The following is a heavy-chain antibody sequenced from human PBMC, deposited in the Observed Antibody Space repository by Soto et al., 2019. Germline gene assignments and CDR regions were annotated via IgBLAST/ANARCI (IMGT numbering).Heavy chain of an antibody. D-gene: IGHD3-16*02. CDR1: GFTSSSYW. V-gene: IGHV3-74*01. Sequence: HPGGSLRLSCAASGFTSSSYWMHWVRQAPGKGLVWVSRINSDGSSTSYADSVKGRFTISRDNAKNTLYLQMNSLRAEDTAVYYCARVDYDYVWGSYRYSDYWGQGTLVTVSS. CDR2: INSDGSST. CDR3: ARVDYDYVWGSYRYSDY. J-gene: IGHJ4*02.